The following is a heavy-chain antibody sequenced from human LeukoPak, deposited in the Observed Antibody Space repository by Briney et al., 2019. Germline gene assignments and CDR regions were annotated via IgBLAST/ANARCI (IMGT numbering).Heavy chain of an antibody. J-gene: IGHJ3*02. V-gene: IGHV4-39*01. CDR2: TYYTGSA. CDR1: GGSITSGSYH. Sequence: SETLSLTCTVSGGSITSGSYHWGWIRQSPGKGLEWIGNTYYTGSAYYRPSLQSRVSISVDTSKKEFSLKLTSVTAADTAVYYCAGRLWRRDGYNLSAFDIWGQGTMVTVSS. D-gene: IGHD5-24*01. CDR3: AGRLWRRDGYNLSAFDI.